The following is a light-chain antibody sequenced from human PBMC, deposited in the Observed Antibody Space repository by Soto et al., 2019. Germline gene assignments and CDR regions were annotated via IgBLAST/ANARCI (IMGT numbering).Light chain of an antibody. CDR2: AAS. CDR3: QKYNSAPQT. J-gene: IGKJ3*01. CDR1: QGIRND. V-gene: IGKV1-6*01. Sequence: AIQMTQSPSSLSASVGDRVTITCRASQGIRNDLDWFQQKPGKAPKLLIYAASNLQSGVPARFSGSGSGTDFTLTISSLQPEDVAAYYCQKYNSAPQTFGPGTKVDIK.